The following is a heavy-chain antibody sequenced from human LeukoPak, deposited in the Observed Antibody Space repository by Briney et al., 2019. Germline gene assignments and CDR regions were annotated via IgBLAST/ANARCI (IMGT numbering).Heavy chain of an antibody. CDR2: ISYDGSNK. CDR1: GFTFSSYA. CDR3: ARVGYFDNTGLDY. V-gene: IGHV3-30*14. Sequence: GGSLRLSCAASGFTFSSYAMHWVRQAPGKGLEWVAVISYDGSNKYYADSVKGRFTISRDNSTNTMYLQMNSLRVDDTAVYYCARVGYFDNTGLDYWGQGTLVTVSS. J-gene: IGHJ4*02. D-gene: IGHD3-22*01.